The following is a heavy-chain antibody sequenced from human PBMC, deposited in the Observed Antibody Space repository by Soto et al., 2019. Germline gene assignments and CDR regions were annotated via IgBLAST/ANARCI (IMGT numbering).Heavy chain of an antibody. D-gene: IGHD1-7*01. CDR1: GFTFSSYA. CDR2: ISYDGSNK. Sequence: GGSLRLSCAASGFTFSSYAMHWVRQAPGKGLEWVAVISYDGSNKYYADSVKGRFTISRDNSKNTLYLQMNSLRAEDTAVYYCAIDIGEGGTTDAFDIWVQGTMVTVSS. CDR3: AIDIGEGGTTDAFDI. J-gene: IGHJ3*02. V-gene: IGHV3-30*04.